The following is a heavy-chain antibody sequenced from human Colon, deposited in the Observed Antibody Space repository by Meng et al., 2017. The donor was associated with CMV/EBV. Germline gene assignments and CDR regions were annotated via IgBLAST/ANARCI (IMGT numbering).Heavy chain of an antibody. J-gene: IGHJ4*02. D-gene: IGHD3-22*01. V-gene: IGHV2-5*01. CDR3: AHSYSRGYSYYFDY. CDR2: IYWSDDK. CDR1: GFSLSTSGVG. Sequence: SGPTPVKLTQTLMLICTFSGFSLSTSGVGVGWIRQPPGKALEWLALIYWSDDKRYSPSLKSRLTITKDASKNQVVLTVTNMDPVDTATYYCAHSYSRGYSYYFDYWGQGTLVTVSS.